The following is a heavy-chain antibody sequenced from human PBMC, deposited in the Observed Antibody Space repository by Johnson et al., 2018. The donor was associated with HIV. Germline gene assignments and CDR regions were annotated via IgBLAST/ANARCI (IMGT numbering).Heavy chain of an antibody. D-gene: IGHD3-10*01. CDR1: GFTFSSYG. J-gene: IGHJ3*02. CDR2: IWYDGNNK. V-gene: IGHV3-30*19. Sequence: QVLLLESGGGVVQPGRSLRLSCAASGFTFSSYGMHWVRQAPGKGLQWVAAIWYDGNNKYYADSVKGRFTISRDNSKNTLYLQMNSLRAEDTAVYYCARGSPSGGGNDAFDIWGQGTMVTVSS. CDR3: ARGSPSGGGNDAFDI.